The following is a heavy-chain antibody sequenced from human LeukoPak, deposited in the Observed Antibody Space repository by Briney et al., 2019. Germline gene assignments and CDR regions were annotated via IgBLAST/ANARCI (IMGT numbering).Heavy chain of an antibody. CDR2: ISYDGSNK. D-gene: IGHD1-14*01. Sequence: PTGRSLRRSCAASGFTFSSYGMHWVRQAPGKGLEWVAVISYDGSNKYYADSVKGRFTISRDNSKNTLYLQMNSLRAEDTAVYYCATPTGLGYYYGMDVWGQGTTVTVSS. CDR3: ATPTGLGYYYGMDV. CDR1: GFTFSSYG. V-gene: IGHV3-30*03. J-gene: IGHJ6*02.